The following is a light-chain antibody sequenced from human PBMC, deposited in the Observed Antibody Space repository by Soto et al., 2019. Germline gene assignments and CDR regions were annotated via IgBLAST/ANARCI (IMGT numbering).Light chain of an antibody. Sequence: EIVLTQSPVTLSLSPGERATLSCRASQSINNYLAWYQQKPGQPPRLLIYDASNRATAIPVRFSGSGSRTDFTLTISSLGPEDSAVYYCQYRGIWPPGATFGGGTKVEIK. CDR2: DAS. J-gene: IGKJ4*01. CDR1: QSINNY. CDR3: QYRGIWPPGAT. V-gene: IGKV3-11*01.